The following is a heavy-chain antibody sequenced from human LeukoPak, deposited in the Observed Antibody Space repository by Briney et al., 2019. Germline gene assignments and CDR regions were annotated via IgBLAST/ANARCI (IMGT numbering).Heavy chain of an antibody. CDR1: GGTFSSYA. CDR3: AIGRGSPVDY. CDR2: IIPIFGTA. D-gene: IGHD5-12*01. Sequence: ASVKVSCKASGGTFSSYAISWVRQAPGQGLEWMGGIIPIFGTANYAQKFQGRVTMTEDTSTDTAYMELSSLRSEDTAVYYCAIGRGSPVDYWGQGTLVTVSS. J-gene: IGHJ4*02. V-gene: IGHV1-69*06.